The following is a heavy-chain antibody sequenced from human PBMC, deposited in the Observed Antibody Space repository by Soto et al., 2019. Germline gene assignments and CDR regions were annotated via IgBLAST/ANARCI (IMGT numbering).Heavy chain of an antibody. J-gene: IGHJ4*01. CDR3: AKGLRFLENQVGDY. CDR1: GFTFDDYA. V-gene: IGHV3-9*01. D-gene: IGHD3-3*01. CDR2: ISWNSGSI. Sequence: EVQLVESGGGLVQPGRSLRLSCAASGFTFDDYAMHWVRQAPGKGLEWVSGISWNSGSIGYADSVKGRFTISRDNAKNSLYPQMNSLIAEDTALYYCAKGLRFLENQVGDYWGHGTLVTVSS.